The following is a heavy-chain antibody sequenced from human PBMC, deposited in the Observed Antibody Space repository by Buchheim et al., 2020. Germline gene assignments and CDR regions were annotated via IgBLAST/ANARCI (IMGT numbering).Heavy chain of an antibody. V-gene: IGHV3-21*01. CDR2: ISYNSNYI. CDR3: ARDIQLSPYYFDY. J-gene: IGHJ4*02. Sequence: EVQLVESGGGLVKPGGSLRLACAASGFAFRSHSMNWVRQTPGKGLEWISSISYNSNYIYYADSVKGRFTISRDNAKNSLYLQLNNLRAEDTAVYYCARDIQLSPYYFDYWGQGAL. CDR1: GFAFRSHS. D-gene: IGHD2-15*01.